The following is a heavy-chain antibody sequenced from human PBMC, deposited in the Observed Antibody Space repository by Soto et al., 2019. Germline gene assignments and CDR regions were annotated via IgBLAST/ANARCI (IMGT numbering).Heavy chain of an antibody. D-gene: IGHD6-19*01. Sequence: QVQLVQSGAEVKKPGSSVKVSCKASGGTFSSYTFSWVRQAPGQGLEWMGRIIPILDIANYAQKFQGRVTITADKSRSTAYMELSSLTSEDTAVYYCASDVARVAYTSGLFDYWGQGTLVTVSS. J-gene: IGHJ4*02. CDR1: GGTFSSYT. CDR3: ASDVARVAYTSGLFDY. V-gene: IGHV1-69*02. CDR2: IIPILDIA.